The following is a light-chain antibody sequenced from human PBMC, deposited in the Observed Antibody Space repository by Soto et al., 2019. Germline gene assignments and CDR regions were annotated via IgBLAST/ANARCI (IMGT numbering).Light chain of an antibody. CDR2: EVS. J-gene: IGLJ3*02. Sequence: QSVLTQPASVSGSPGQSITISCTGTSSDIGGYNYVSWYQQHPGKVPKLMIFEVSNRPSGVSNRFSGSKSGNTASLTISGLQAEDEADYYWSSYASAIARVFGGGTKVTVL. CDR3: SSYASAIARV. CDR1: SSDIGGYNY. V-gene: IGLV2-14*01.